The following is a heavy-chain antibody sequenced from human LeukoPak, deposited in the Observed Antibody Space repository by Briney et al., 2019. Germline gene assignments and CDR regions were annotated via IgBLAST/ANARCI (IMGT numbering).Heavy chain of an antibody. CDR2: IYSGGST. Sequence: QTGGYLRLSCAASGFTVSSNYMSWVRQAPGKGLEWVSVIYSGGSTYYADSVKGRFTISRDNSKNTLYIQMNSLRAEDTAVYYCARGIVATKHPYYYGMDVWGQGTTVTVSS. D-gene: IGHD5-12*01. CDR3: ARGIVATKHPYYYGMDV. J-gene: IGHJ6*02. CDR1: GFTVSSNY. V-gene: IGHV3-66*01.